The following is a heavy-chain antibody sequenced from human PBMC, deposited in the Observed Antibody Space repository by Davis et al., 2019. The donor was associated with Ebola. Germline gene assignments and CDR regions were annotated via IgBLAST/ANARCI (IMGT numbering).Heavy chain of an antibody. D-gene: IGHD3-10*01. V-gene: IGHV3-21*01. J-gene: IGHJ4*02. CDR1: GFTFSSYS. Sequence: GGSLRLSCAASGFTFSSYSMNWVRQAPGKGLEWVSSISSSSSYIYYADSMKGRFTISRDNAKNSLYLQMNSLRAEDTAVYYCARARGPGYFDYWGQGTLVTVSS. CDR2: ISSSSSYI. CDR3: ARARGPGYFDY.